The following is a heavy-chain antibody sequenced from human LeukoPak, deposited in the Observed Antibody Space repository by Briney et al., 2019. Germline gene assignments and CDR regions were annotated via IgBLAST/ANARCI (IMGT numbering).Heavy chain of an antibody. CDR3: ARVMGYDSSGYYYNWFDP. CDR1: GYSISSGYY. V-gene: IGHV4-38-2*02. CDR2: IYHSGST. Sequence: SETLSLTCTVSGYSISSGYYWGWIRQPPGKGLEWIGSIYHSGSTYYNPSLKSRVTISVDTSKNQFSLKLSSVTAADTAVYYCARVMGYDSSGYYYNWFDPWGQGTLVTVSS. J-gene: IGHJ5*02. D-gene: IGHD3-22*01.